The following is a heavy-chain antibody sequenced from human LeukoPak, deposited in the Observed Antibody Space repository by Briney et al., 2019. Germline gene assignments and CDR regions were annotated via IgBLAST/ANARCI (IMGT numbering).Heavy chain of an antibody. J-gene: IGHJ4*02. CDR3: ARDRAGGDPTPFDY. V-gene: IGHV1-18*01. CDR2: ISAYNGNT. D-gene: IGHD2-21*02. CDR1: GYTFTSYG. Sequence: ASVKVSFKASGYTFTSYGISWVRQAPGQGLEWMGWISAYNGNTNYAQKLQGRVTMTTDTSTSTAYMELRSLRSDDTAVYYCARDRAGGDPTPFDYWGQGTLVSVSS.